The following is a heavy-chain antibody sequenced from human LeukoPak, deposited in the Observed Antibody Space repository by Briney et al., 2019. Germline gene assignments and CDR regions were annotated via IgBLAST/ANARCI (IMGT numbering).Heavy chain of an antibody. Sequence: GGSLRLSCVASGFTFSNHWVTWVRQAPGKGLEWVANIKQDGSVKNSVDSMKGRFTISRDNTKNSLYLEMNSLKAEDTAVYYCARDKLAVAGPGDYWGQGTLVTVSS. CDR1: GFTFSNHW. J-gene: IGHJ4*02. V-gene: IGHV3-7*03. CDR3: ARDKLAVAGPGDY. CDR2: IKQDGSVK. D-gene: IGHD6-19*01.